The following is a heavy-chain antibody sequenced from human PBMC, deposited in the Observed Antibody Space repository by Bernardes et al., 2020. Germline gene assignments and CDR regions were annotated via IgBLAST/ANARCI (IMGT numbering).Heavy chain of an antibody. CDR2: ISNSGST. CDR1: GASINSDY. V-gene: IGHV4-59*01. Sequence: SETLSLTCTVSGASINSDYWTWIRQPPGKGLEWIGYISNSGSTNYNPSLKRRVTISLDTSKTHFSLKMTSVTAADTAVYYCARDNRGQRYGFAMDVWGQGTTVTVSS. CDR3: ARDNRGQRYGFAMDV. D-gene: IGHD4-17*01. J-gene: IGHJ6*02.